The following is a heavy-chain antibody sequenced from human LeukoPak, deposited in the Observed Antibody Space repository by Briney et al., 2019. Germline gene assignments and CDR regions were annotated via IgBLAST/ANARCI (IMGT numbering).Heavy chain of an antibody. CDR3: ARDWGGSDY. J-gene: IGHJ4*02. CDR1: GFTFSSYA. V-gene: IGHV3-30-3*01. Sequence: GGSLRLSCAASGFTFSSYAMHWDRQAPGKGLEWVAVISYDGSNKYYADSVKGRFTISRDNSKNTLHLQMNSLRAEDTAVYYCARDWGGSDYWGQGTLVTVSS. D-gene: IGHD3-10*01. CDR2: ISYDGSNK.